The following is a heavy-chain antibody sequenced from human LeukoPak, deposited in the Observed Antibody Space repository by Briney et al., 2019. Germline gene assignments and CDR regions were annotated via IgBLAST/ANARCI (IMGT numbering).Heavy chain of an antibody. J-gene: IGHJ4*02. D-gene: IGHD6-19*01. CDR3: ARGHSSGRDYYFDT. CDR1: GFTFSSYA. V-gene: IGHV3-23*01. CDR2: ISGSGKTI. Sequence: GGSLRLSCAASGFTFSSYAMTWVRQAPGKGLEWVSLISGSGKTIYYADSVKGRFTISRDNSKNSLFLQMNSLRAEDTAIYYCARGHSSGRDYYFDTWGQGTLVTVSS.